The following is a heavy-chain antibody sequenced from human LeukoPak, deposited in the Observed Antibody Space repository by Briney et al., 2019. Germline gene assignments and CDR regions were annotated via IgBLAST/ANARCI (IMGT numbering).Heavy chain of an antibody. J-gene: IGHJ4*02. CDR1: GFTFSSYA. V-gene: IGHV3-30-3*01. Sequence: GGSLRLSCAASGFTFSSYAMHWVGQAPGKGLEWVAVISYDGSNKYYADSVKGRFTISRDNSKNTLYLQMNSLRAEDTAVYYCARGGQQWLVRPFDYWGQGTLVTVSS. CDR2: ISYDGSNK. D-gene: IGHD6-19*01. CDR3: ARGGQQWLVRPFDY.